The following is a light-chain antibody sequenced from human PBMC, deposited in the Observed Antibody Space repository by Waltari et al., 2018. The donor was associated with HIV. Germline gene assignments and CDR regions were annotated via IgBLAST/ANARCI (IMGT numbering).Light chain of an antibody. CDR1: QSIGSY. CDR2: GAS. V-gene: IGKV3D-15*01. CDR3: HQYHACPRCT. Sequence: ILLTQSPITLSVSPGARVTLSCRASQSIGSYLAWYQQKNGQPPRLLVYGASMRATRVRGRFGGNGTATEFNLITGGPHTDDCAVYYCHQYHACPRCTFCQRTKV. J-gene: IGKJ2*02.